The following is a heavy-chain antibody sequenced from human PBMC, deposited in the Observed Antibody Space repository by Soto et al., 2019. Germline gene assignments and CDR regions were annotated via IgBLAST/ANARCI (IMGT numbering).Heavy chain of an antibody. J-gene: IGHJ5*02. Sequence: PGGSLRLSCAASGFTFYDFAMHWVRQAPGKGLEGVSGISWNSGSIGYADSVKGRFTISRDNSKNSLYLQMSSLRAEDTALYYCARDQVAAADRVAIRFHPWGQGTLVTVS. V-gene: IGHV3-9*01. CDR1: GFTFYDFA. D-gene: IGHD6-13*01. CDR3: ARDQVAAADRVAIRFHP. CDR2: ISWNSGSI.